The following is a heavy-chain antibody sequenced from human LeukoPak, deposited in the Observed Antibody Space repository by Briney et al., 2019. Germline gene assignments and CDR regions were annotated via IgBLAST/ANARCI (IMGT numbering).Heavy chain of an antibody. J-gene: IGHJ4*02. D-gene: IGHD3-3*01. Sequence: PSETLSLICAVYGGSFSDYYWSWIRQPPGKGLEWIGEINHSGSTNYNPSLKSRVTISVDTSKNQFSLKLSSVTAADTAVYYCASSAHYDFWSGYYTHYDYWGQGTLVTVSS. CDR2: INHSGST. CDR3: ASSAHYDFWSGYYTHYDY. V-gene: IGHV4-34*01. CDR1: GGSFSDYY.